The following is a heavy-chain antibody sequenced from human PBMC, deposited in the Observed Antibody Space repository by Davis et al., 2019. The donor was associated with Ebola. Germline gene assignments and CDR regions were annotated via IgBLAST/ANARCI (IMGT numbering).Heavy chain of an antibody. CDR3: ASDDSSGYAGY. CDR1: GGTFSSYA. CDR2: ISAYNGNT. V-gene: IGHV1-18*01. Sequence: ASVKVSCKASGGTFSSYAISWVRQAPGQGLEWMGWISAYNGNTNYAQKLQGRVTMTTDTSTSTAYMELRSLRSDDTAVYYCASDDSSGYAGYWGQGTLVTVSS. J-gene: IGHJ4*02. D-gene: IGHD3-22*01.